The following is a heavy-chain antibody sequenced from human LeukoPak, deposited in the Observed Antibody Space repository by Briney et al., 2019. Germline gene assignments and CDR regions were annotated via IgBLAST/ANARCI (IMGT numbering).Heavy chain of an antibody. D-gene: IGHD3-3*01. V-gene: IGHV4-59*01. J-gene: IGHJ3*02. Sequence: SETLSLTCTVSGGSISSYYWSWIRQPPGKGLEWIGYIYYSGSTNYNPSLKSRVTISVDTSKNQFSLKLSSVTAADTAVYYCARDKWSGEAFDIWGQGTMGTVSS. CDR2: IYYSGST. CDR3: ARDKWSGEAFDI. CDR1: GGSISSYY.